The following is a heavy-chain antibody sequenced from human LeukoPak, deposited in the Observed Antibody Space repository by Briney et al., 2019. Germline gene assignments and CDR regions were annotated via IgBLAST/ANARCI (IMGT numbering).Heavy chain of an antibody. CDR2: IKQTGNDK. CDR1: GFTFSSHW. Sequence: PGGSLRLSCAASGFTFSSHWMIWVRLAPGKGLEWVATIKQTGNDKYYVDSVKGRFTISRDNAKNSLFLQMNSLTAEDTAVYYCARSHYYGLDVWGQGTTVTVSS. J-gene: IGHJ6*02. CDR3: ARSHYYGLDV. V-gene: IGHV3-7*04.